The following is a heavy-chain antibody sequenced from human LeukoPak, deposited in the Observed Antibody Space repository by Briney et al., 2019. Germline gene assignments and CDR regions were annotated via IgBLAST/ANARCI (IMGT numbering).Heavy chain of an antibody. D-gene: IGHD3-22*01. J-gene: IGHJ5*02. Sequence: GGSLRLSCAASGFAFSSYSMNWVRQAPGKGLEWVSSISSSSSYIYYADSVKGRFTISRDNAKNSLYLQMNSLRAEDTAVYYCARDTSPGDSSGYYYVRWFDPWGQGTLVTVPS. CDR3: ARDTSPGDSSGYYYVRWFDP. V-gene: IGHV3-21*01. CDR1: GFAFSSYS. CDR2: ISSSSSYI.